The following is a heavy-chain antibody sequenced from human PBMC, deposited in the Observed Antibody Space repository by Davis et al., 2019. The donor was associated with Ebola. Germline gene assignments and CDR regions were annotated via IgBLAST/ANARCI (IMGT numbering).Heavy chain of an antibody. CDR3: ASDTTIAVAGT. Sequence: GESLKISCAASGFPFDDYTMHWVRQAPGKGLEWVSLIIWDGGSTYYADSVKGRFTISRDNSKYSLYLQMNSLRAEDTAVYYCASDTTIAVAGTWGQGTLVTVSS. D-gene: IGHD6-19*01. CDR1: GFPFDDYT. CDR2: IIWDGGST. J-gene: IGHJ4*02. V-gene: IGHV3-43*01.